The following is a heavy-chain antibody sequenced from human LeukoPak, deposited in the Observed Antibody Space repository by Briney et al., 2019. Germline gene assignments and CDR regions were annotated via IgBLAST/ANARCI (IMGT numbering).Heavy chain of an antibody. CDR1: GFTFSSYG. CDR2: ISSSSSYI. J-gene: IGHJ6*02. V-gene: IGHV3-21*01. CDR3: ARDKNCSGGSCYSRDYYYGMDV. D-gene: IGHD2-15*01. Sequence: GGSLRLSCAASGFTFSSYGMHWVRQAPGKGLEWVSSISSSSSYIYYADSVKGRFTISRDNAKNSLYLQMNSLRAEDTAVYYCARDKNCSGGSCYSRDYYYGMDVWGQGTTVTVSS.